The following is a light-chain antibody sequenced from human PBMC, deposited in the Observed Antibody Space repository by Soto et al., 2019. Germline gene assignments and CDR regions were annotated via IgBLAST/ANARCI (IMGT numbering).Light chain of an antibody. CDR1: QSVSSSY. J-gene: IGKJ3*01. V-gene: IGKV3-20*01. Sequence: EIGLTQSPGTMSLSPGERATLSCRASQSVSSSYLAWYQQKPGQAPRLLIYGASSRATGIPDRFSGSGSGTDFALTISRLEPEDFAVYYCQQYGSTPPFTFGPGTQLDIK. CDR2: GAS. CDR3: QQYGSTPPFT.